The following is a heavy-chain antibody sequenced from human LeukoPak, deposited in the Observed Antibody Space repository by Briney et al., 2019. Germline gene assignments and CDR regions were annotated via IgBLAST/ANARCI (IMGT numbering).Heavy chain of an antibody. J-gene: IGHJ5*02. D-gene: IGHD3-10*01. Sequence: SETLSLTCTVSGDSISNYYWSWIRQPPGTGLEFIGNVYYSGITYYNPSLKSRVTISMDMSKNQFSLKLTSVTAADTAVYYCARSTWGSGRCRFDPWGQGTLVTVSS. CDR3: ARSTWGSGRCRFDP. CDR1: GDSISNYY. CDR2: VYYSGIT. V-gene: IGHV4-59*12.